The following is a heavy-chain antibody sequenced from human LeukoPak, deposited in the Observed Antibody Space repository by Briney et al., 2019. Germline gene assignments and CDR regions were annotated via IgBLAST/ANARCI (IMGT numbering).Heavy chain of an antibody. CDR1: GYTFTSYG. Sequence: ASVKVSCKASGYTFTSYGIRWVRQAPGQGLEWMGWISAYNGNTNYAQKLQGRVTMTTDTSTSTAYMELRSLRSDATAVYYCARDGRYCSGGSCYPPYYYYGMDVWGQGTTVTVSS. CDR3: ARDGRYCSGGSCYPPYYYYGMDV. CDR2: ISAYNGNT. J-gene: IGHJ6*02. D-gene: IGHD2-15*01. V-gene: IGHV1-18*01.